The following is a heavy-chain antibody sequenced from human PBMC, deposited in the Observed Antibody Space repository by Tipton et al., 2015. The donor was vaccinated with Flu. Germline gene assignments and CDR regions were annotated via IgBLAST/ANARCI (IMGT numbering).Heavy chain of an antibody. CDR3: ARDHPGGVAADYYYYGMDV. CDR2: ISAYNGNT. CDR1: GYTFTSYG. V-gene: IGHV1-18*01. D-gene: IGHD6-13*01. Sequence: QLVQSGAEVKKPGASVKVSCKASGYTFTSYGISWVRQAPGQGLEWMGWISAYNGNTNYAQKIQGRVTMTTDTSTSTAYMELRSLRSDDTAVYYCARDHPGGVAADYYYYGMDVWGQGTTVTVSS. J-gene: IGHJ6*02.